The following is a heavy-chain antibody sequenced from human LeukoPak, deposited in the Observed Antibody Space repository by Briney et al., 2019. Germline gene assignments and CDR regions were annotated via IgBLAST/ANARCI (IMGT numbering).Heavy chain of an antibody. J-gene: IGHJ5*02. Sequence: AETLSLTCTVSGGSISIYYWNWIRQPPGKGLEWIGYIYNSGSSTIYNPSLKSRVTISVDTSKNQFSLRLNSVTAVDTAVYYCARSRAFNSGAFDPWGQGSLVTVSS. CDR1: GGSISIYY. CDR2: IYNSGSST. CDR3: ARSRAFNSGAFDP. V-gene: IGHV4-59*01. D-gene: IGHD1-26*01.